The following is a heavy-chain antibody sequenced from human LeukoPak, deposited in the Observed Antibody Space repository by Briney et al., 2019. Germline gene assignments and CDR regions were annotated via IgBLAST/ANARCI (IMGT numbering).Heavy chain of an antibody. D-gene: IGHD3-22*01. J-gene: IGHJ6*02. CDR3: ARGLYYGFYYYYYGMDV. Sequence: GASVKVSCKASGYTFTGYYMHWVRQAPGQGLEWMGWINPNSGGTNYAQKFQGRVTMTRDTSISTAYMELSSLRSEDTAVYYCARGLYYGFYYYYYGMDVWGQGTTVTVSS. CDR2: INPNSGGT. CDR1: GYTFTGYY. V-gene: IGHV1-2*02.